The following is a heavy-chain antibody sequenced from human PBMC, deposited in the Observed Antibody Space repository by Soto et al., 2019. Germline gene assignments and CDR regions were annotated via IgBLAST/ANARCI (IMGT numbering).Heavy chain of an antibody. V-gene: IGHV4-30-2*01. CDR3: AREPPTYGMDV. CDR1: GGSIIIGGYS. CDR2: IYHSGST. Sequence: PSETLSLTCAVSGGSIIIGGYSWSWIRQPPGKGLEWIGYIYHSGSTYYNPSLKSRVTISVDRSKNQFSLKLSSVTAADTAVYYCAREPPTYGMDVWGQGTTVTVSS. J-gene: IGHJ6*02.